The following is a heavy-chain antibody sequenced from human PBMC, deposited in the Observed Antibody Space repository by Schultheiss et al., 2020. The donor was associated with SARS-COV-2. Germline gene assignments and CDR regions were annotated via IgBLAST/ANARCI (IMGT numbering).Heavy chain of an antibody. J-gene: IGHJ4*02. D-gene: IGHD4-23*01. CDR2: MSCSGAT. Sequence: SETLSLTCTVSSDSISNYYWSWIRQPPGKRLGWTGYMSCSGATNRNPSLKSRVTISVDTSKNQFSLKLSSVTAADTAVYYCAREGVNYGGHPGQVDYWGQGTLVTVSS. CDR3: AREGVNYGGHPGQVDY. V-gene: IGHV4-59*12. CDR1: SDSISNYY.